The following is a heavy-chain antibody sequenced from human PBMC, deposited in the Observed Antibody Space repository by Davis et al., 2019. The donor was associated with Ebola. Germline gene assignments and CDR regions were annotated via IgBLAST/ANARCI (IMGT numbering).Heavy chain of an antibody. CDR3: AERGGSV. J-gene: IGHJ4*02. CDR1: DGSISSHY. Sequence: PSETLSLTCRFSDGSISSHYWSWIRQPPGKRLEWIGSIYYTGSAYYNSSLNSRVTISVDTSKNQFSLKLSSVTAADTAMYYCAERGGSVWGQGTLVTVSS. V-gene: IGHV4-59*11. D-gene: IGHD3-16*01. CDR2: IYYTGSA.